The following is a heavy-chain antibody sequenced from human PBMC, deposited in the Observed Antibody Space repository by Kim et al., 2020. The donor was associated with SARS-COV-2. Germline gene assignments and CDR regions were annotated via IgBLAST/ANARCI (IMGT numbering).Heavy chain of an antibody. CDR3: ARPDPLTIFGVVPRGRAFDI. CDR1: GGSFSGYY. Sequence: SETLSLTCAVYGGSFSGYYWSWIRQPPGKGLEWIGEINHSGSTNYNPSLKSRVTISVDTSKNQFSLKLSSVTAADTAVYYCARPDPLTIFGVVPRGRAFDIWGQGTMVTVSS. CDR2: INHSGST. D-gene: IGHD3-3*01. J-gene: IGHJ3*02. V-gene: IGHV4-34*01.